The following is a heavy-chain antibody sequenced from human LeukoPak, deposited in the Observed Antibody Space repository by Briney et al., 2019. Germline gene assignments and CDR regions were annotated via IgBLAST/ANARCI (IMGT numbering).Heavy chain of an antibody. Sequence: LAGGSLRLSCAASGFTFSSYWMHWVRQAPGKGLVWVSRINSDGSSTSYADSVKGRFTISRDNAKNTLYLQMNSLRAVDTAVYYCARGVAGYCTNGVCYPLDYWGQGTLVTVSS. CDR3: ARGVAGYCTNGVCYPLDY. CDR2: INSDGSST. V-gene: IGHV3-74*01. J-gene: IGHJ4*02. D-gene: IGHD2-8*01. CDR1: GFTFSSYW.